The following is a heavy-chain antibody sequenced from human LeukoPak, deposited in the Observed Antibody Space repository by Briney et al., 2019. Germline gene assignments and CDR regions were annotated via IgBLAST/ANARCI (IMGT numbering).Heavy chain of an antibody. CDR3: AKDRPNYYDSSGHYYRRDGDY. Sequence: QPGGSLRLSCAASGFTFSTYAMSWVRQAPGKGLEWVSSISGSGSLTYYAGSVKGWFTISRDNSKNTLYLQMNSLRVEDTAVYYCAKDRPNYYDSSGHYYRRDGDYWGQGTLVTVSS. D-gene: IGHD3-22*01. J-gene: IGHJ4*02. V-gene: IGHV3-23*01. CDR2: ISGSGSLT. CDR1: GFTFSTYA.